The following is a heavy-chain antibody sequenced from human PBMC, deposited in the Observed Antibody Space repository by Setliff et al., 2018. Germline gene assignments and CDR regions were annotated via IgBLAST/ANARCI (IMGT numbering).Heavy chain of an antibody. CDR2: IYIRGGT. Sequence: SETLSLTCTVSGGSIIDENSWWAWIRQPAGKRPEWLGLIYIRGGTDYNPSLKSRVTISLDTSRNQFSLNLTSVTAADTAVYYCAVDHVTNIAESGYGYTRIDPWGQGIPVTVSS. D-gene: IGHD6-19*01. CDR3: AVDHVTNIAESGYGYTRIDP. CDR1: GGSIIDENSW. J-gene: IGHJ5*02. V-gene: IGHV4-61*02.